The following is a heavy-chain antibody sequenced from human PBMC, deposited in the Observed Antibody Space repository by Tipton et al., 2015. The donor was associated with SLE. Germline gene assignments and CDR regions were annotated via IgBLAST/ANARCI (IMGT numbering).Heavy chain of an antibody. J-gene: IGHJ4*02. CDR1: GDSISSSSYY. D-gene: IGHD2-2*01. CDR2: IYYSGST. CDR3: ARGFRSITCLDY. Sequence: TLSLTCSVSGDSISSSSYYWGWIRQPPGKGLEWIGSIYYSGSTYYNPSLKSRVTISVDTSKNQFSLKLSSVTAADTAVYYCARGFRSITCLDYWGQGTLVTVSS. V-gene: IGHV4-39*01.